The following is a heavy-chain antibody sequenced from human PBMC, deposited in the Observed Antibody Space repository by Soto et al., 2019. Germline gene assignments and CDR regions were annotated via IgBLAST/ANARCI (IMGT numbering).Heavy chain of an antibody. CDR3: ARDREDVVVVLAARDYYYYYMDV. V-gene: IGHV3-48*01. Sequence: EVQLVESGGGLVQPGGSLRLSCAASGFTFSSYSMNWVHQAPGKGLEWVSYISSSSGTIYYADSVKGRFTISRDNAKNSLYLQMNSLRAEDTAVYYCARDREDVVVVLAARDYYYYYMDVWGKGTTVTVSS. D-gene: IGHD2-2*01. CDR2: ISSSSGTI. CDR1: GFTFSSYS. J-gene: IGHJ6*03.